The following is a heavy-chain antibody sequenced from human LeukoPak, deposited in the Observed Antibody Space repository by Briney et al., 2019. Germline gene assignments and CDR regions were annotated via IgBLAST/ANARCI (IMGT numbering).Heavy chain of an antibody. Sequence: SVKVSCKASGGTFSSYAISWVRQAPGQGLEWMGGIIPIFGTANYAQKFQGRVTITADESTSTAYTELSSLRSEDTAVYYCARDYDSSGHVDYWGQGTLVTVSS. CDR2: IIPIFGTA. CDR1: GGTFSSYA. CDR3: ARDYDSSGHVDY. V-gene: IGHV1-69*01. J-gene: IGHJ4*02. D-gene: IGHD3-22*01.